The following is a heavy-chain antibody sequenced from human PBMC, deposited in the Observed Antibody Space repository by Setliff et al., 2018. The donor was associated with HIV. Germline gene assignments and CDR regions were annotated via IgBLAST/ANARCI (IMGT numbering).Heavy chain of an antibody. CDR1: GDSISTDY. Sequence: SETLSLTCTVSGDSISTDYWTWIRQPPGKGLEWIGSIYYSGSTYYNPSLKSRVTISVDTSKNQFSLKLSSVTAADTAVYYCGRENPGDYWGQGTLVTVSS. CDR3: GRENPGDY. J-gene: IGHJ4*02. CDR2: IYYSGST. V-gene: IGHV4-59*05. D-gene: IGHD3-10*01.